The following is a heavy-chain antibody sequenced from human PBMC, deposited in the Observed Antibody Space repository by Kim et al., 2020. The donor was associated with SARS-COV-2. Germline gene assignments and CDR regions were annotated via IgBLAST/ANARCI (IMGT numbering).Heavy chain of an antibody. CDR2: IIPILGIA. CDR1: GGTFSSYA. CDR3: ARVENLYYGMDV. Sequence: SVKVSCKASGGTFSSYAISWVRQAPGQGLEWMGRIIPILGIANYAQKFQGRVTITADKSTSTAYMELSSLRSEDTAVYYCARVENLYYGMDVWGQGTTVTVSS. J-gene: IGHJ6*02. V-gene: IGHV1-69*04.